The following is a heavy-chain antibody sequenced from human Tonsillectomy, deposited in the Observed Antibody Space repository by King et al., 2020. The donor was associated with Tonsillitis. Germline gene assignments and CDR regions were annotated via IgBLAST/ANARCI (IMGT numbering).Heavy chain of an antibody. Sequence: QLQESGPGLVKPSGTLSLTCTVASGSISNSSYYLGWIRQPPGKGLWWIWSMYYSGSPFYNPSLKSRVTISVDTSTNLFSLKLSSVTVADTAVYYCARLMDSSSPSWFDPWGQGTLVTVSS. CDR1: SGSISNSSYY. CDR2: MYYSGSP. D-gene: IGHD2-2*01. J-gene: IGHJ5*02. V-gene: IGHV4-39*01. CDR3: ARLMDSSSPSWFDP.